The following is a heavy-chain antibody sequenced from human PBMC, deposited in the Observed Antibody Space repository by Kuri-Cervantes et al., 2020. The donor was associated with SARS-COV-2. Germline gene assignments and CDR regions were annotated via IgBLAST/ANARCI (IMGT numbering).Heavy chain of an antibody. V-gene: IGHV4-34*01. J-gene: IGHJ5*02. CDR3: ARTHDTNNWIDP. CDR2: IHHSGST. CDR1: GGSFSPYY. D-gene: IGHD1-1*01. Sequence: SETLSLTCAVYGGSFSPYYWSWIRQPPGKGLEWIGEIHHSGSTNYNPSLKSRVTTSLDTSKNQFSLKLSSVTAADTAVYYCARTHDTNNWIDPWGQGTLVTVSS.